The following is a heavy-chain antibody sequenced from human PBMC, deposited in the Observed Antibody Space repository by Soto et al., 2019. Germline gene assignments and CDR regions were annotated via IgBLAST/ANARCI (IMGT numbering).Heavy chain of an antibody. D-gene: IGHD4-17*01. CDR1: GFTFSSYG. V-gene: IGHV3-30*18. CDR3: AKPIDYGDWRDAFDI. J-gene: IGHJ3*02. CDR2: ISYDGSNK. Sequence: QVQLVESGGGVVQPGRSLRLSCAASGFTFSSYGMHWVRQAPGKGLEWVAVISYDGSNKYYADSVKGRFTISRDNSKNTLYLQMNSLRAEDTAVYYCAKPIDYGDWRDAFDIWGQGTMVTVSS.